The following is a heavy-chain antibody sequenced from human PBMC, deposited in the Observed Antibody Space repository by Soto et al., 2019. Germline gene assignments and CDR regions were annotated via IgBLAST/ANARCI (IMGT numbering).Heavy chain of an antibody. CDR2: IFYSGTT. D-gene: IGHD2-21*02. CDR1: GGSISSGTYY. V-gene: IGHV4-39*01. CDR3: ARNMVVTATDWYFDL. J-gene: IGHJ2*01. Sequence: KPSETLSLTCTVSGGSISSGTYYWGWIRQPPGKGLEWIGSIFYSGTTYYNPSLKSRVTISVDTSKNQFSLKLSSVTAADTAVYYCARNMVVTATDWYFDLWGRGTLVTVSS.